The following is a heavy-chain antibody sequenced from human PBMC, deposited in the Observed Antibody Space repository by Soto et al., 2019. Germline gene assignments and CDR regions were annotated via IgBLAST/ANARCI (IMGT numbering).Heavy chain of an antibody. Sequence: PSETLSLTCTVSGGSISSYYWSWIRQPPGKGLEWIGYIYYSGSTNYNPSLKSRVTISVDTSKNQFSLKLSSVTAADTAVYYCARLNRVATIPWWFDPWGQGTLVTVSS. CDR2: IYYSGST. J-gene: IGHJ5*02. D-gene: IGHD5-12*01. CDR1: GGSISSYY. V-gene: IGHV4-59*08. CDR3: ARLNRVATIPWWFDP.